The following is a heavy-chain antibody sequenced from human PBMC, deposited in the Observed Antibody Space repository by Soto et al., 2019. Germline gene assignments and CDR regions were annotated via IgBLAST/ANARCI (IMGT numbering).Heavy chain of an antibody. V-gene: IGHV3-21*01. J-gene: IGHJ4*02. CDR2: ISSSSSYI. D-gene: IGHD1-26*01. CDR3: ARDDRGLSGSYPS. CDR1: GFTFSSYS. Sequence: EVQLVESGGGLVKPGGSLRLSCAASGFTFSSYSMKWVRQAPGKGLEWVSSISSSSSYIYYADSVKGRFTISRDNAKNSLYLQMNSLRAEDTAVYYCARDDRGLSGSYPSWGQGTLVTVSS.